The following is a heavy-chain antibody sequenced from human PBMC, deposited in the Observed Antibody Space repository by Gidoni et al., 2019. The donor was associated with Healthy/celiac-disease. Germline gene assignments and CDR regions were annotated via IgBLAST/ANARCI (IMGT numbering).Heavy chain of an antibody. CDR2: IWYDGSNK. CDR1: GFTFSSYG. CDR3: ARTPLRYYYDSSGYLGYFDY. Sequence: QVQLVESGGGVVQPGGSLRPACAASGFTFSSYGMHGVRQAPGKGLEWVAVIWYDGSNKYYADSVKGRFTISRDNSKNTLYLQMNSLRAEDTAVYYCARTPLRYYYDSSGYLGYFDYWGQGTLVTVSS. J-gene: IGHJ4*02. V-gene: IGHV3-33*01. D-gene: IGHD3-22*01.